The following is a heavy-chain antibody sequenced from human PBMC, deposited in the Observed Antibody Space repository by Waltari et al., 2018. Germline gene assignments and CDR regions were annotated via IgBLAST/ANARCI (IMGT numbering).Heavy chain of an antibody. Sequence: QVQLVQSGAEVKKPGASVKVSCKASGYTFTSYDINWVRPATGQGLEWMGWMNPNSGNTGYAQKFQGRVTITRNTSISTAYMELSSLRSEDTAVYYCARGCGSGGSCSKNAFDIWGQGTMVTVSS. CDR1: GYTFTSYD. J-gene: IGHJ3*02. CDR3: ARGCGSGGSCSKNAFDI. D-gene: IGHD2-15*01. V-gene: IGHV1-8*03. CDR2: MNPNSGNT.